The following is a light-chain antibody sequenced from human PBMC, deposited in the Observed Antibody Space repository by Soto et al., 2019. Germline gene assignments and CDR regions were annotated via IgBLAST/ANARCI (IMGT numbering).Light chain of an antibody. V-gene: IGLV1-51*01. Sequence: QSVLTQPPSVSAAPGQKVTISCSGSSSNIGNNYVSWYQQLPGTAPKLFIYDSSKRPSGIPDRFSGSKSGTSATLGITGLQTGDEAHYYCGTWDSSLSAAVFGGGTQLTVL. J-gene: IGLJ2*01. CDR3: GTWDSSLSAAV. CDR2: DSS. CDR1: SSNIGNNY.